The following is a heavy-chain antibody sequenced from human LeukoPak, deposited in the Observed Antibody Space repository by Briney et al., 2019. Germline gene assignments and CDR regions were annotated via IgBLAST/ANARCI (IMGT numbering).Heavy chain of an antibody. Sequence: PSETLSLTCTVSGGSISSYYWSWIRQPPGKGLEWIGYIYYSGSTNYNPSLKSRVIISVDTSKNQFSLKLSSVTAADTAVYYCAKPHCSSTSCYTWWFDPWGQGTLVTVSS. V-gene: IGHV4-59*01. J-gene: IGHJ5*02. D-gene: IGHD2-2*02. CDR3: AKPHCSSTSCYTWWFDP. CDR2: IYYSGST. CDR1: GGSISSYY.